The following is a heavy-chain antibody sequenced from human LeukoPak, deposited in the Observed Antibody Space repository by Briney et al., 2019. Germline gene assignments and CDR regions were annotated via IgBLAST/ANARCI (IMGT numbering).Heavy chain of an antibody. CDR1: GYTFTSYV. V-gene: IGHV1-8*01. Sequence: ASVMVSCKASGYTFTSYVINWVRQAPGHGLEWMGWMNPNSGNSGYAQKFQGRVTMTRNTSISTAYMELSSLRSEDTAVYYCARGGGYYDSSGYHDYWGQGTLVTVSS. CDR2: MNPNSGNS. D-gene: IGHD3-22*01. CDR3: ARGGGYYDSSGYHDY. J-gene: IGHJ4*02.